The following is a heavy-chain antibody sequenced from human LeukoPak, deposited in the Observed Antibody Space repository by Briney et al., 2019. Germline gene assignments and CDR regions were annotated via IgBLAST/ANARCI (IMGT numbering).Heavy chain of an antibody. CDR2: VNSSSSYT. CDR1: GFTFSDYY. CDR3: ASRSYSGSGAKPVFDY. J-gene: IGHJ4*02. D-gene: IGHD3-10*01. V-gene: IGHV3-11*06. Sequence: PGGSLTLSCAASGFTFSDYYMSWIRQPPGKGLEWVSYVNSSSSYTNYADSVKGRFTISRDNAKNSLYLQMDSLRAEDTAVYYCASRSYSGSGAKPVFDYWGQGTLVTVSS.